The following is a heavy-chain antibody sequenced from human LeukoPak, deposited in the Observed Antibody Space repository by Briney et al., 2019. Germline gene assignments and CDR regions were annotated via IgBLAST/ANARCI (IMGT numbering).Heavy chain of an antibody. Sequence: PSETLSLACTVSGGSIISNYWSWIRQSAGTGLEWIGRIYGSGITDYNPSLKSRVTMSLDTSRKQFSLRLTSVTAADTAVYYCARLKFYDSTGYSPGYYMDVWGKGTTVSVFS. CDR2: IYGSGIT. CDR1: GGSIISNY. J-gene: IGHJ6*03. CDR3: ARLKFYDSTGYSPGYYMDV. V-gene: IGHV4-4*07. D-gene: IGHD3-22*01.